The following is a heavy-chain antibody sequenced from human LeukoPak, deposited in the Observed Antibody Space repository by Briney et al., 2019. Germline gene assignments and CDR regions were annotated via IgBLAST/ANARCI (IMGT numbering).Heavy chain of an antibody. CDR2: IYTSGST. J-gene: IGHJ4*02. CDR3: ARAYSSGYYPPENFFNS. Sequence: SETLTLTCTVSGGSISSGSYCWSWLRQPAGQGLEWIGGIYTSGSTNYDPSLKSRVTISVDTSRNQFSLKLSSVTAADTAVYYCARAYSSGYYPPENFFNSWGQGTLVTVSS. CDR1: GGSISSGSYC. V-gene: IGHV4-61*02. D-gene: IGHD3-22*01.